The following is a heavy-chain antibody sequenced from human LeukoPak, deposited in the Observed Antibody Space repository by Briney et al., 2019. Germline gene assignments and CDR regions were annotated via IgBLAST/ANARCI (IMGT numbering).Heavy chain of an antibody. CDR3: ARADGSGSYLIDAFDI. V-gene: IGHV4-30-4*01. D-gene: IGHD3-10*01. CDR2: IYYSGST. CDR1: GGSISSGDYY. J-gene: IGHJ3*02. Sequence: PSETLSLTCTVSGGSISSGDYYWSWIRQPPGKGLEGIGYIYYSGSTYYNPSLKSRVSISVDTSKNQFSLKLRSVTAADTAVYYCARADGSGSYLIDAFDIWGQGTMVTVSS.